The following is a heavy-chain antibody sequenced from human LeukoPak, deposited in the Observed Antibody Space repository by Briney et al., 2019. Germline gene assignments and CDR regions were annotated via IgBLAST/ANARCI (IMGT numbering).Heavy chain of an antibody. J-gene: IGHJ4*02. V-gene: IGHV4-4*02. CDR3: SRESGPFCPFGY. Sequence: SGTLSLTCGVSGGSISGTNWWSWVRQPPGQGLEWIGEISLAGQTNYSPSLNGRVTMSLDKSSNQLSLHLTSVTAADTATYYCSRESGPFCPFGYWGQGTLVIVSS. CDR1: GGSISGTNW. D-gene: IGHD1-26*01. CDR2: ISLAGQT.